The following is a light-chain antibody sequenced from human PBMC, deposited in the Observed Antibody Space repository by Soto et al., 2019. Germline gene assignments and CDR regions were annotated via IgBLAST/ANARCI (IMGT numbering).Light chain of an antibody. V-gene: IGLV2-11*01. CDR2: DVT. Sequence: QSALTQPRSVSRSPGQSVTISCTGTSSDVGGYYFVSWYQQHPGKAPKLMIYDVTKRPSGVPDRFSGSKSGNTASLTISGLQAEDEAEYYCCSYAGSFNYVFGTGTKLTVL. CDR3: CSYAGSFNYV. CDR1: SSDVGGYYF. J-gene: IGLJ1*01.